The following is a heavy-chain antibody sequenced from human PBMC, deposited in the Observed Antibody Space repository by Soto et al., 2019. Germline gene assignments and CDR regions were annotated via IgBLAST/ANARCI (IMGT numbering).Heavy chain of an antibody. CDR1: GDSVSSNSAA. CDR2: TYYRSKWYN. V-gene: IGHV6-1*01. D-gene: IGHD3-22*01. Sequence: PSQTLSLTCAISGDSVSSNSAAWNWIRQSPSRGLEWLGRTYYRSKWYNDYAVSVKSRITINPDTSKKKISLQLNSVTPEDMAVYYCARDYYDSSGYIPLGYYYYGMDVWGQGTTVTVSS. J-gene: IGHJ6*02. CDR3: ARDYYDSSGYIPLGYYYYGMDV.